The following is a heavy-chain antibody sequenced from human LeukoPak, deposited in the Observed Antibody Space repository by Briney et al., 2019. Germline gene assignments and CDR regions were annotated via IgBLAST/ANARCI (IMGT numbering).Heavy chain of an antibody. CDR2: INPDGSAT. Sequence: PGGSLRLPCEASRFTFSSYWIHWVRQAPGKGLMWVSRINPDGSATSSADSVKGRFTISRDNAKNTVYLQMNSLRAEDTAVYYCARGSGNYYFDYWGQGTLVTVSS. D-gene: IGHD6-19*01. CDR1: RFTFSSYW. J-gene: IGHJ4*02. V-gene: IGHV3-74*01. CDR3: ARGSGNYYFDY.